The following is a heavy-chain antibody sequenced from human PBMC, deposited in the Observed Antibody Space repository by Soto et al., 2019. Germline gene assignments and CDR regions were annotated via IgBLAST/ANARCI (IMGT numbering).Heavy chain of an antibody. CDR3: AIQLGYCSGGTCLFDS. J-gene: IGHJ4*02. CDR1: GGSLSSSSFY. D-gene: IGHD2-15*01. V-gene: IGHV4-39*01. Sequence: SETLSLTCLVSGGSLSSSSFYWSWIRQPPGKGLEWIGSVFYSGSTYYKLSLESRVTIYVEISKNQFSLSLRSVTPADTAVYYCAIQLGYCSGGTCLFDSWGQGALVTVSS. CDR2: VFYSGST.